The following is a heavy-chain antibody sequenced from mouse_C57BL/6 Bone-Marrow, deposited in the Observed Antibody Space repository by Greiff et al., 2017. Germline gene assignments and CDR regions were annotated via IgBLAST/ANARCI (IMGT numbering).Heavy chain of an antibody. D-gene: IGHD2-2*01. CDR3: ARDYYGYDGSLAMDY. CDR1: GYTFTSYW. Sequence: QVQLKESGAELAQPGASVKLSCKASGYTFTSYWMHWVKQRPGTGLEWIGYINPSSGYPKYNQKFKDKATLTADKSSSTAYMQLSSPTYEESAVYYCARDYYGYDGSLAMDYWGQGTSVTVSS. J-gene: IGHJ4*01. V-gene: IGHV1-7*01. CDR2: INPSSGYP.